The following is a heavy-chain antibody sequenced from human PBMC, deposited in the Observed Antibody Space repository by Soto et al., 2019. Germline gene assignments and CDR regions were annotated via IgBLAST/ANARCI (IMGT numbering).Heavy chain of an antibody. V-gene: IGHV5-10-1*01. CDR3: EVVATTEPYGMDV. CDR2: IDPSDSYT. Sequence: GESLKISCKGSGYSFTSYWISWVRQMPGKGLEWMGRIDPSDSYTNYSPSFQGHVTISADKSISTAYLQWSSLKASDTAMYYCEVVATTEPYGMDVWGQGTTVTVSS. J-gene: IGHJ6*02. D-gene: IGHD5-12*01. CDR1: GYSFTSYW.